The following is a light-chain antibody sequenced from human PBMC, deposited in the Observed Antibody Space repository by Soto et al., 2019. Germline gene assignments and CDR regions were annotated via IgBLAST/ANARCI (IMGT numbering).Light chain of an antibody. J-gene: IGKJ2*01. Sequence: EIVLTQSPATLSLSPGERATLSCRASQSVSSYLAWYQQKPGQAPRLLIYDASNSATDITSSFSGSGSGTDFTLTISSLEPEDVAVYYCQQRSNWLYTFGQGTKLEIK. V-gene: IGKV3-11*01. CDR1: QSVSSY. CDR2: DAS. CDR3: QQRSNWLYT.